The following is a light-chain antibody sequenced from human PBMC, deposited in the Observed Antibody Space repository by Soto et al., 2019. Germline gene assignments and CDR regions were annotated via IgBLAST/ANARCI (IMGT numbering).Light chain of an antibody. J-gene: IGLJ2*01. CDR1: ATDVGAYNY. Sequence: QSVLTQPASVSGSPGQSITISCTGTATDVGAYNYVSWYQQHPGRAPKLIIYAVTDRPSGVADRFSGSKSGDTASLTISGLQAEDEAHYYCSSFTSSTTLLFGGGTKLTV. V-gene: IGLV2-14*01. CDR2: AVT. CDR3: SSFTSSTTLL.